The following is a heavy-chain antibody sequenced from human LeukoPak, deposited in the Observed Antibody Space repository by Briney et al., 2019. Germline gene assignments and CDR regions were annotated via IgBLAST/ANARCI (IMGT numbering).Heavy chain of an antibody. V-gene: IGHV1-24*01. D-gene: IGHD5-12*01. J-gene: IGHJ4*02. CDR2: FEPEDGEP. CDR1: GYTVTELS. CDR3: ASGGHTRDFDY. Sequence: GASETVSCKVSGYTVTELSMHWVRQAPRQGLEWIGGFEPEDGEPIYAQKFQGRVTMTKDTSTDTADMELSSLRAEDTAVYYCASGGHTRDFDYWGQGTLVAVSS.